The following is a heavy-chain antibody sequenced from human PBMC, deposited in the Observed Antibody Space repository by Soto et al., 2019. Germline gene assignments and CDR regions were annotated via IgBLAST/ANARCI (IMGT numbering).Heavy chain of an antibody. V-gene: IGHV3-53*01. CDR1: GFTFSSND. CDR2: IYSGGST. CDR3: ATRPLLPGAP. D-gene: IGHD3-22*01. J-gene: IGHJ3*01. Sequence: EVQLVESGGGLIQPGGSLRLSCAASGFTFSSNDMNWVRQAPGKGLEWVSLIYSGGSTYYADSVKGRFTISRDNSKNTLYLQMSSLRAEETAVYYCATRPLLPGAPWGQGTIVTVSS.